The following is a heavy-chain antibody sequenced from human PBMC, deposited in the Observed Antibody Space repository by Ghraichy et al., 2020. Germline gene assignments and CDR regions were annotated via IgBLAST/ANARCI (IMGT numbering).Heavy chain of an antibody. V-gene: IGHV3-7*03. CDR2: IKQDGSEK. CDR3: ARDKTNYGTNWFDP. J-gene: IGHJ5*02. Sequence: GALRLSCAASGFTFSSYWMSWVRQAPGKGLEWVANIKQDGSEKYYVDSVKGRFTISRDNAKNSLYLQMNSLRAEDTAVYYCARDKTNYGTNWFDPWGQGTLVTVSS. CDR1: GFTFSSYW. D-gene: IGHD2-8*01.